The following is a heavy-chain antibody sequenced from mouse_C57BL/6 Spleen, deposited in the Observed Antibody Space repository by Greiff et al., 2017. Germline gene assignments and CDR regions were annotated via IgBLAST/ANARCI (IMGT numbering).Heavy chain of an antibody. CDR2: IDPEDSYT. CDR1: GYTFNSYW. Sequence: QVQLQQPGAELVMPGASVKLSCKASGYTFNSYWMHWVKQRPGQGLEWIGEIDPEDSYTNYNPKFKGKSTLTVDKYSSTAYMPRSSLRSEDAEVFYCTRERGGPWFGCWGQGTLVTV. V-gene: IGHV1-69*01. J-gene: IGHJ3*01. CDR3: TRERGGPWFGC.